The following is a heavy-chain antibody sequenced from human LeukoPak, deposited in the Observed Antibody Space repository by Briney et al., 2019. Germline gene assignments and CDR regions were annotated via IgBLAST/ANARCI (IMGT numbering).Heavy chain of an antibody. Sequence: GGSLRLSCAASGFTFSHYAMNWVRQAPGKGLEWVSGISGSGGSTFYADSVKGRFTISRDNSKNTLYLQMTSLRADDTAVFYCAKEGAEYNLNAWGQGTLVTVSS. CDR2: ISGSGGST. D-gene: IGHD1-1*01. J-gene: IGHJ5*02. CDR3: AKEGAEYNLNA. V-gene: IGHV3-23*01. CDR1: GFTFSHYA.